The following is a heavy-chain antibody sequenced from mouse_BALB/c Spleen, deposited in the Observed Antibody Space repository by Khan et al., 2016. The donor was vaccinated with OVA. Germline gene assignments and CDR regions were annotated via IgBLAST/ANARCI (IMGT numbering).Heavy chain of an antibody. D-gene: IGHD2-4*01. Sequence: VQLQQSGAELVRPGALVKLSCKASGFNINDYYIHWVKQRPEQGLEWIGWIDPENGNTIYDPKFQGKASMTADTSSTTAYLQLSSLTSEDTAVYYCARRDYEAMDYWGQGTSVTVSS. CDR3: ARRDYEAMDY. CDR1: GFNINDYY. V-gene: IGHV14-1*02. J-gene: IGHJ4*01. CDR2: IDPENGNT.